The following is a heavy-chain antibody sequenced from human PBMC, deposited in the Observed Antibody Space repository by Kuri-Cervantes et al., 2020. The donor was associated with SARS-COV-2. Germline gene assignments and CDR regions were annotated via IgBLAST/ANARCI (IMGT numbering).Heavy chain of an antibody. D-gene: IGHD4/OR15-4a*01. J-gene: IGHJ5*02. CDR2: VNHRGST. Sequence: SETLSLTCTVSGGSISSGSYYWSWIRQPAGKGLEWIGEVNHRGSTNYNPSLKSRVTISVDTSKNQFSLKLSSVTAADTAVYYCARDPNANHNNWFDPWGQGTLVTVSS. V-gene: IGHV4-61*10. CDR1: GGSISSGSYY. CDR3: ARDPNANHNNWFDP.